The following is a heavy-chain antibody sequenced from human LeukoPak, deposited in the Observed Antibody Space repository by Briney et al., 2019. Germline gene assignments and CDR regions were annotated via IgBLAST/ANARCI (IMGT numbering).Heavy chain of an antibody. V-gene: IGHV1-2*02. J-gene: IGHJ4*02. Sequence: GASVKVSYKASGYTFTGYYMHWVRQAPGQGLEWMGWINPNSGGTNYAQKFQGRVTMTRDTSISTAYMELSRLRSDDTAVYYCASGVFVGATTDAFDYWGQGTLVTVSS. CDR1: GYTFTGYY. D-gene: IGHD1-26*01. CDR2: INPNSGGT. CDR3: ASGVFVGATTDAFDY.